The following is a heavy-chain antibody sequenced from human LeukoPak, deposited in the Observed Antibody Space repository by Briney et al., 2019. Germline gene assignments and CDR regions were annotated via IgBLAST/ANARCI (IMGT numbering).Heavy chain of an antibody. D-gene: IGHD3-3*01. Sequence: SETLSYTCTVSGGSFSTYYWSWIRQPPGKGLEWIGYTYTTGSTSYNHSLKRLITISVDTSKRQFSLKLNSVTAADTAMYFCARERYDFWSFDFWGQGALVTVSS. CDR3: ARERYDFWSFDF. J-gene: IGHJ4*02. V-gene: IGHV4-4*09. CDR1: GGSFSTYY. CDR2: TYTTGST.